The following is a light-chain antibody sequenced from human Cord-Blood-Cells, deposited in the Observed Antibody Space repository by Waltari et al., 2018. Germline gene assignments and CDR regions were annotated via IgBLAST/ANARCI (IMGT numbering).Light chain of an antibody. CDR2: GNS. J-gene: IGLJ3*02. CDR1: SSNIGAGHD. V-gene: IGLV1-40*01. Sequence: QSVLTQPPSVSGAPGPRVTISCTGSSSNIGAGHDVHWYQQLPGTAPKLLIYGNSNRPSGVPDRFSGSKSGTSASLAITGLQAEDEADYYCQSYDSSLSGSVFGGGTKLTVL. CDR3: QSYDSSLSGSV.